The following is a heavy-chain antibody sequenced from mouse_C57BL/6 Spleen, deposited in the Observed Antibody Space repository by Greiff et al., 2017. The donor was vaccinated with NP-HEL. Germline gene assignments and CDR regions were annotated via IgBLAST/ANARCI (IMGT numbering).Heavy chain of an antibody. Sequence: QVQLQQPGAELVRPGPSVKLSCKASGYTFTSYWMHWVKQRPGQGLEWIGVIDPSDSYTNYNQKFKGKATLTVDTSSSTAYMQLSSLTSEDSAVYYCARGYYGSTNYFDYWGQGTPLTVSS. V-gene: IGHV1-59*01. CDR1: GYTFTSYW. J-gene: IGHJ2*01. CDR3: ARGYYGSTNYFDY. CDR2: IDPSDSYT. D-gene: IGHD1-1*01.